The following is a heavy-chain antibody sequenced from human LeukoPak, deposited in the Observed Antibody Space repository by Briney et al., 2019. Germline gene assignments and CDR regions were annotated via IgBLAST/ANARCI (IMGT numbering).Heavy chain of an antibody. Sequence: SETLSLTCTVSGGSISSYYWNWIRQPPGKGLEWIGYIYYSGSTNYNPSLKSRVTISVDTSKNQFSLKLSSVTAADTAVYYCARDPYGSGGFDYWGQGTLVTVSS. CDR3: ARDPYGSGGFDY. D-gene: IGHD3-10*01. CDR1: GGSISSYY. V-gene: IGHV4-59*01. J-gene: IGHJ4*02. CDR2: IYYSGST.